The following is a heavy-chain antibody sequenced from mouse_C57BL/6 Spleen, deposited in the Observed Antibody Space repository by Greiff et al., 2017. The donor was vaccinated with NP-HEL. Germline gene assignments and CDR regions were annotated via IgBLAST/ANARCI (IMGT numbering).Heavy chain of an antibody. Sequence: EVQLQESGGGLVKPGGSLKLSCAASGFTFSSYAMSWVRQTPEKRLEWVATISDGGSYTYYPDNVKGRFTISRDNAKNNLYLQMSHLKSEDTAMYYCARDGGTAMDYWGQGTSVTVSS. CDR2: ISDGGSYT. V-gene: IGHV5-4*01. CDR3: ARDGGTAMDY. D-gene: IGHD3-3*01. J-gene: IGHJ4*01. CDR1: GFTFSSYA.